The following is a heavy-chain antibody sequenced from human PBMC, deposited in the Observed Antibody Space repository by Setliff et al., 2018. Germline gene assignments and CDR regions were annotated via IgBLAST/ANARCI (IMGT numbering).Heavy chain of an antibody. CDR1: GLTFSTYR. V-gene: IGHV3-33*06. Sequence: GGSLRLSCAASGLTFSTYRMHWVRQAPGKGLEWVAVIWDDGGNKYHADSVKGRFTISRDNSKNTLYLQMSSLRAEDTAVYYCAKVGQATVVTAIHGALDYWGQGTLVTVSS. J-gene: IGHJ4*02. D-gene: IGHD2-21*02. CDR3: AKVGQATVVTAIHGALDY. CDR2: IWDDGGNK.